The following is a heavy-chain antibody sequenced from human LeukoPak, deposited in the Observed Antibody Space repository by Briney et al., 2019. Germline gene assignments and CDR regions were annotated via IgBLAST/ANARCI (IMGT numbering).Heavy chain of an antibody. J-gene: IGHJ4*02. CDR1: GFTFSSYA. CDR3: AKSQEDDTSGYHFSNFDY. Sequence: GSLRLSCAASGFTFSSYAMSWVRQAPGKGLEWVSAISGSGGSTYYADSVKGRFTISRDNSKNTLYLQMNSLRAEDTAVYYCAKSQEDDTSGYHFSNFDYWGEGTLGTVSS. D-gene: IGHD3-22*01. CDR2: ISGSGGST. V-gene: IGHV3-23*01.